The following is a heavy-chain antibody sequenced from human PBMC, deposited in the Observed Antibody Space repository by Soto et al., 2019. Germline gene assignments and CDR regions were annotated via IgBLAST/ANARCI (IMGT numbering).Heavy chain of an antibody. J-gene: IGHJ4*02. V-gene: IGHV4-30-2*01. CDR2: IFPSGTT. CDR3: AIGREFDX. CDR1: GGSLTSGTYS. Sequence: PSDTLSLTFAVSGGSLTSGTYSWNWIRQPPGKGLELIGYIFPSGTTYYNPSLKSRVSISIDVSKNQFSLNLRSLTAADTAVYYCAIGREFDXWGQGTMVTVSX.